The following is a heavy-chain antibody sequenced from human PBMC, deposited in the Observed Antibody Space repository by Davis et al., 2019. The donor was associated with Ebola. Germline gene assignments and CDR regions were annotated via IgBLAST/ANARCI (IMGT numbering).Heavy chain of an antibody. V-gene: IGHV4-30-4*02. CDR3: AREGYGDGIDY. D-gene: IGHD4-17*01. J-gene: IGHJ4*02. CDR2: ISYSGNT. CDR1: GGSISSGDYY. Sequence: MPSETLSLTCTVSGGSISSGDYYWNWIRQPPGKGLEWIGYISYSGNTYYNPSLKSRVTISVDTSKNQFSLKLSSVTAADTAVYYCAREGYGDGIDYWGQGTLVTVSS.